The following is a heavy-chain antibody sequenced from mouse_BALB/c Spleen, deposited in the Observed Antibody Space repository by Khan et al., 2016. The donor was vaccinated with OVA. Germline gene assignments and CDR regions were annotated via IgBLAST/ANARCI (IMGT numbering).Heavy chain of an antibody. Sequence: EVQLQESGPGLVKPSQSLSLTCTVTGYSITSDSAWNWIRQFPGNKLEWMVYINYSGSTSYNPSFKSRISITRDTSKNQSFLQLNSVTTEDTATDFCAGEVRLTYWGQGTLVTVSA. V-gene: IGHV3-2*02. CDR3: AGEVRLTY. D-gene: IGHD2-14*01. J-gene: IGHJ3*01. CDR1: GYSITSDSA. CDR2: INYSGST.